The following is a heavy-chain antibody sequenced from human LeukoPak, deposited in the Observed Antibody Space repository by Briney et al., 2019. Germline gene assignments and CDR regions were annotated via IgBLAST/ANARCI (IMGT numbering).Heavy chain of an antibody. CDR3: AIDTPFDY. V-gene: IGHV3-48*02. CDR2: ISRSSSTI. Sequence: PGGSLRLSCAASGFTFSDYSMNWVRQAPGKGLEWISYISRSSSTIYYTDSVKGRFSISRDNAKNSLYLQMNSLRDEDTAVYYCAIDTPFDYWGQGTLVTVSS. J-gene: IGHJ4*02. CDR1: GFTFSDYS.